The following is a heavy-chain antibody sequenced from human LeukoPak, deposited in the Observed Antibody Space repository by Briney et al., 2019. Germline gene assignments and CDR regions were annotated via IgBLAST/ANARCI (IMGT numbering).Heavy chain of an antibody. V-gene: IGHV1-2*02. CDR2: INPNSGGT. J-gene: IGHJ6*03. CDR3: ARALVDYMDV. CDR1: GYTFTSYG. D-gene: IGHD2-15*01. Sequence: ASVKVSCKASGYTFTSYGISWVRQAPGQGLEWMGWINPNSGGTNYAQKFQGRVTMTRDTSISTAYMELSRLRSDDTAVYYCARALVDYMDVWGKGTTVTISS.